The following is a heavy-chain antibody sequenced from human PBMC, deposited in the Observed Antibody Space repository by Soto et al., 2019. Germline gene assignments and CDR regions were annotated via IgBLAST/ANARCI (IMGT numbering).Heavy chain of an antibody. V-gene: IGHV3-20*04. CDR2: INWNGDRT. CDR1: GLTFDDYS. J-gene: IGHJ4*02. D-gene: IGHD6-19*01. Sequence: EVHLVESGGGVVRPGESLRLSCSASGLTFDDYSMSWVRHVPGKGLEWVYTINWNGDRTSYADSVRGSITISRDNAKNYMYLEMNSLRAEDTAFYYCARDPADSTGWYDYWGQGTLVTVSS. CDR3: ARDPADSTGWYDY.